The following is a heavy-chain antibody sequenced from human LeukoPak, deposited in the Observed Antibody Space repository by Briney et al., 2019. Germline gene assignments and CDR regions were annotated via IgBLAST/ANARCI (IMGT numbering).Heavy chain of an antibody. J-gene: IGHJ4*02. Sequence: GESLSISCKASGFSFTIYWIAWVRQMPGKGLEWMGIIYPSDSDTRYSPSFQGQVTISADKSISTAYLQWSSLKASDTAMYYCARSGYREYGDSGVDYWGQGTLVTVSS. CDR2: IYPSDSDT. CDR3: ARSGYREYGDSGVDY. D-gene: IGHD4-17*01. V-gene: IGHV5-51*01. CDR1: GFSFTIYW.